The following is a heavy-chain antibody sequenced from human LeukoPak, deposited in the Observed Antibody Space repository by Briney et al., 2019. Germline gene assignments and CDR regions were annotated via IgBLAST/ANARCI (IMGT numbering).Heavy chain of an antibody. D-gene: IGHD3-10*01. CDR1: GFTFDDYA. CDR2: ISGDAGST. V-gene: IGHV3-43*02. Sequence: GGSLRLSCAASGFTFDDYAMHWVRQPPGKGLEWVSLISGDAGSTYYADSVEGRFTISRDNSKNSLYLQMNSLRTEDTALYYCAKVRNRVSSGYDYFDYWGQGTLVTVSS. CDR3: AKVRNRVSSGYDYFDY. J-gene: IGHJ4*02.